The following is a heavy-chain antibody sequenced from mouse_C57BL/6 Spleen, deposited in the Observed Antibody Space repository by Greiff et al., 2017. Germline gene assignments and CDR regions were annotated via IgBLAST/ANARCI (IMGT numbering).Heavy chain of an antibody. CDR2: ISSGSSTI. V-gene: IGHV5-17*01. CDR1: GFTFSDYG. D-gene: IGHD2-4*01. Sequence: EVMLVESGGGLVKPGGSLKLSCAASGFTFSDYGMHWVRQAPEKGLEWVAYISSGSSTIYYADTVKGRFTISRDNAKNTLFLQMTSLRSEDTAMYYCARRGIYYDYDERDYYAMDYWGQGTSVTVSS. CDR3: ARRGIYYDYDERDYYAMDY. J-gene: IGHJ4*01.